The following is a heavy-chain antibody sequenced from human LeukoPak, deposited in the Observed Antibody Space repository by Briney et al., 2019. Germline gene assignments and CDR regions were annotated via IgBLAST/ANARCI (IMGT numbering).Heavy chain of an antibody. CDR3: AKGVVAAYFDY. D-gene: IGHD2-15*01. V-gene: IGHV3-9*01. CDR2: ISWNSGSI. J-gene: IGHJ4*02. Sequence: GGSLRLSCAASGFTFDDYAMHWVRQAPGKGLEWVSGISWNSGSIGYADSVKGRFTISRDNAKNSLYLQMNSLRAEDTALYYCAKGVVAAYFDYWGPGTMVTVSS. CDR1: GFTFDDYA.